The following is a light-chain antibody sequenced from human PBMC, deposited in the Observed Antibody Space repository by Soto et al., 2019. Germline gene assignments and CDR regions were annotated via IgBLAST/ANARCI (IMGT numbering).Light chain of an antibody. CDR3: QQLRMYPST. Sequence: IQLTQSPSSPSPSVVDRVTITCRASQDTAIYLAWYQQKPGEAPKLLIYAASTLYGGVPSRFSGSGSGTDFALTITSLQAEDFATYYCQQLRMYPSTFGGGTKVDIK. V-gene: IGKV1-9*01. J-gene: IGKJ4*01. CDR1: QDTAIY. CDR2: AAS.